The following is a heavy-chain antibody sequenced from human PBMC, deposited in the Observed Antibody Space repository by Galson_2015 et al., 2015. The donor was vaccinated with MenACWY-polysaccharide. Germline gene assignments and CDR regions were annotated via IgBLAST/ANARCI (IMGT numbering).Heavy chain of an antibody. D-gene: IGHD2/OR15-2a*01. V-gene: IGHV1-8*01. CDR1: GYTFTSYD. Sequence: SVKVSCKASGYTFTSYDINWVRQAPGQGLEWMGWVNPTSRNTGYAQKFQGRVTMTRSTSISTAYMELSSLSSEDTAVYFCARGSINFSYYAMDVSGQGTTVTVSS. J-gene: IGHJ6*02. CDR2: VNPTSRNT. CDR3: ARGSINFSYYAMDV.